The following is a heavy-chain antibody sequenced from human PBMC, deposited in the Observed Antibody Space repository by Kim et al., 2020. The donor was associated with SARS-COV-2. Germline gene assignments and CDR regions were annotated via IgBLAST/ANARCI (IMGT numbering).Heavy chain of an antibody. Sequence: GGSLRLSCAASGFTFSSYSMNWVLQAPGKGLEWVSSISSSSSYIYYADSVKGRFTISRDNAKNSLYLQMNSLRAEDTAVYYCARVRGTYYYYGMDVWGQGTTVTVSS. V-gene: IGHV3-21*01. CDR3: ARVRGTYYYYGMDV. CDR2: ISSSSSYI. J-gene: IGHJ6*02. D-gene: IGHD3-10*01. CDR1: GFTFSSYS.